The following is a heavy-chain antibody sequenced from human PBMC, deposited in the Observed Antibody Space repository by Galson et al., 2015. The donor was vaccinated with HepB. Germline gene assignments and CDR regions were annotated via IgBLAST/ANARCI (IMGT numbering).Heavy chain of an antibody. Sequence: SLRLSCAASGFTFTSYAMSWVRQGPGRRLEWVSTITGSSGLTNYADSVKGRFTVSRDNSKNTLFLQMSSLRSEDTAVYYCARDRPYNNSVSQLHYWGQGTLLTVAS. D-gene: IGHD1-1*01. CDR2: ITGSSGLT. CDR1: GFTFTSYA. J-gene: IGHJ4*02. V-gene: IGHV3-23*01. CDR3: ARDRPYNNSVSQLHY.